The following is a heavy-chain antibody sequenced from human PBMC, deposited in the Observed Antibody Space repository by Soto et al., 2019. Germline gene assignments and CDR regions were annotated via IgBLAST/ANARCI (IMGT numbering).Heavy chain of an antibody. V-gene: IGHV4-59*08. CDR1: GGSISSYY. CDR2: IYYSGST. D-gene: IGHD2-2*02. CDR3: ARQDVYCSSTSCYKYFDY. Sequence: SETLSLTCTVSGGSISSYYWSWIRQHPGKGLEWIGYIYYSGSTNYNPSLKSRVTISVDTSKNQFSLKLSSVTAADTAVYYCARQDVYCSSTSCYKYFDYWGQGTLVTVSS. J-gene: IGHJ4*02.